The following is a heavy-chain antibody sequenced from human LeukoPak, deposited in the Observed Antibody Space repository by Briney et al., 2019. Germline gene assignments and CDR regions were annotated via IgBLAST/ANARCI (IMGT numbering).Heavy chain of an antibody. D-gene: IGHD2-15*01. V-gene: IGHV1-2*02. J-gene: IGHJ5*02. CDR1: GYTFTSYG. CDR3: ARILRGKDIRFDP. CDR2: INPNSGGT. Sequence: GASVKVSCKASGYTFTSYGISWVRQAPGQGLEWMGWINPNSGGTNYAQKFQGRVTMTRDTSISTAYMELSRLRSDDTAVYYCARILRGKDIRFDPWGQGTLVTVSS.